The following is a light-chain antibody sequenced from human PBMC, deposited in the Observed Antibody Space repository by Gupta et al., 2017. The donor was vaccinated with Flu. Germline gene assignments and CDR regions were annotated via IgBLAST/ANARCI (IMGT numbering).Light chain of an antibody. CDR1: QNIDSW. J-gene: IGKJ1*01. Sequence: PSTLSASVGDRVTITCRASQNIDSWLAWYQKKPGRAPKSLIYKASSLETGVPSRFSGSGSGTEFNLTISRLQPDDFATYYCQQDRSSPWTFGQGTKVEIK. CDR2: KAS. V-gene: IGKV1-5*03. CDR3: QQDRSSPWT.